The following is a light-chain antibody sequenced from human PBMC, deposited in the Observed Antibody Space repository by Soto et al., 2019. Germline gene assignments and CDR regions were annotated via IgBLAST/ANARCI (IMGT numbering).Light chain of an antibody. CDR2: AAS. CDR3: QQYDSYPLT. CDR1: QGIRSY. V-gene: IGKV1-9*01. Sequence: DIQLTQSPSFLSASVGDRVTITCRASQGIRSYLAWYRQRPGKAPKLLIYAASSLQSGVPSRFSGSGSGTEFTLTISSLQPDDFATYFCQQYDSYPLTFGGGTKVDIK. J-gene: IGKJ4*01.